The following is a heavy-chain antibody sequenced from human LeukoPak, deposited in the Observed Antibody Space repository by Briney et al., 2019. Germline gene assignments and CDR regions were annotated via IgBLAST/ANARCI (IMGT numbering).Heavy chain of an antibody. CDR3: ARSPFVAGVGPTSWYFDL. D-gene: IGHD1-26*01. CDR2: IYSSAHM. Sequence: SETLSLTCTVSGASVTSYYWTWIRQPPGKGLEWIGYIYSSAHMDVNPSPKSRVTISVDASKRQVSLKLFSVTASDTALYYCARSPFVAGVGPTSWYFDLWGRGTLVTVSS. CDR1: GASVTSYY. V-gene: IGHV4-4*09. J-gene: IGHJ2*01.